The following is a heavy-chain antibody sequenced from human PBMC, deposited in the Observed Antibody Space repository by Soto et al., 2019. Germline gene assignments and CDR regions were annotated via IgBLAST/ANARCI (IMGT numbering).Heavy chain of an antibody. CDR3: AREGALKPFSS. CDR1: GFTFSNYN. V-gene: IGHV3-21*01. J-gene: IGHJ5*02. CDR2: ISGTGVYI. Sequence: GGSLRLSCVASGFTFSNYNMNWVRQAPGMGLEWVSHISGTGVYIHYADAVKGRFTISRDNAKSSVYLQMNSLRAEDTAVFYCAREGALKPFSSWGQGALVTVSS.